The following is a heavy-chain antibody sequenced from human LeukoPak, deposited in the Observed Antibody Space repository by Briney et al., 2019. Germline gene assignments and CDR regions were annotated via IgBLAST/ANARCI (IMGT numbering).Heavy chain of an antibody. J-gene: IGHJ4*02. CDR2: IIPILGIA. V-gene: IGHV1-69*04. CDR3: ARGTDTAMVSCY. Sequence: ASVKVSCKASGGTFSSYAISWVRQAPGQGLEWMGRIIPILGIANYAQKFQGRVTITADKSTSTAYMELSSLRSEDTAVYYCARGTDTAMVSCYWGQGTLVTVSS. CDR1: GGTFSSYA. D-gene: IGHD5-18*01.